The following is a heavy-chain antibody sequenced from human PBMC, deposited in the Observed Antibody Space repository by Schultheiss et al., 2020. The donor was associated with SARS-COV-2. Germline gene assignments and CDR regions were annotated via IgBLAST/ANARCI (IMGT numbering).Heavy chain of an antibody. Sequence: LSLTCAASGFTFDDYGMSWVRQVPGKGLEWVSAISGSGGSTYYADSVKGRFTISRDNSKNTLYLQMNSLRAEDTAVYYCAKDTIDYYYDSSGYLDYWGQGTLVTVSS. D-gene: IGHD3-22*01. CDR1: GFTFDDYG. CDR3: AKDTIDYYYDSSGYLDY. CDR2: ISGSGGST. J-gene: IGHJ4*02. V-gene: IGHV3-23*01.